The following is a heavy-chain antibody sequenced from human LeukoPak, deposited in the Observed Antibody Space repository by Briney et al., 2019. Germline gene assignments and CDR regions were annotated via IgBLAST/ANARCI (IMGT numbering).Heavy chain of an antibody. CDR1: GFTFTNYW. CDR2: ISGSGDST. Sequence: GGSQRLSCAASGFTFTNYWMSWVRQAPGKGLEWVSAISGSGDSTYYADSVKGRFTISRDNSKNTLYLQMNSLRAEDTAVYYCAKRIRVNWFDPWGQGTLVTVSS. J-gene: IGHJ5*02. V-gene: IGHV3-23*01. CDR3: AKRIRVNWFDP.